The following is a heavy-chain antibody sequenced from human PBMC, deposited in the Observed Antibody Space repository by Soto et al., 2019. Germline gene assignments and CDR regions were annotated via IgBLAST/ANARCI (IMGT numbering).Heavy chain of an antibody. D-gene: IGHD3-22*01. J-gene: IGHJ6*02. V-gene: IGHV3-23*01. CDR3: AAKRGYHYYSGMDV. CDR2: ISGSGGST. CDR1: GFTFSSYA. Sequence: EVLLLESGGGLVQPGGSLRLSCAASGFTFSSYAMSWVRQAPGKGLEWVSAISGSGGSTYYADSVTGRFTISRDNYKNTLYLQMTSLTAEATAVYYCAAKRGYHYYSGMDVWGQGTTVTVSS.